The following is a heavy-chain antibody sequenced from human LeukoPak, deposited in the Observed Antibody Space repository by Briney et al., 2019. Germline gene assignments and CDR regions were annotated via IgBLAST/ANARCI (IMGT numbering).Heavy chain of an antibody. V-gene: IGHV4-39*07. D-gene: IGHD4-11*01. CDR3: ASGTRVPEDV. J-gene: IGHJ6*01. CDR1: GGSISSSSYY. Sequence: KPSETLSLTCTVSGGSISSSSYYWGWIRQPPGKGLEWIGSIYYSGSTYYNPSLKSRVTISVDRSKNQFSLKLSSVTAADRAVYYCASGTRVPEDVWGKGPRSPSPQ. CDR2: IYYSGST.